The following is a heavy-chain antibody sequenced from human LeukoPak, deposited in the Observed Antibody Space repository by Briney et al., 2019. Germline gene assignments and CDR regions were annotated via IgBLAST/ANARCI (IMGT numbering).Heavy chain of an antibody. CDR2: IYYSGST. J-gene: IGHJ5*02. CDR3: ARGPLGAPAGNWFDP. D-gene: IGHD1-26*01. Sequence: SETLSLTCTVFGGSVSSGSYYWSWIRQPPGKGLEWIGYIYYSGSTNYNPSLKSRVTISVDTSKNQFSLKLSSVTAADTAVYYCARGPLGAPAGNWFDPWGQGTLVTVSS. CDR1: GGSVSSGSYY. V-gene: IGHV4-61*01.